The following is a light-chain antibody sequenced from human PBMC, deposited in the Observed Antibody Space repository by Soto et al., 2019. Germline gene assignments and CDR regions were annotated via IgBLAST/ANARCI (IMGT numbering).Light chain of an antibody. CDR1: QTISTY. Sequence: DIQMTQSPSSLSASVGDRVTITCRASQTISTYLSWYQQKPGKAPKLLIYGASSLQSGVPPRFSGSGSGTDFTLTISSLQLEDFATFYCQQSYSTPLTFGGGTRVDIK. CDR2: GAS. V-gene: IGKV1-39*01. J-gene: IGKJ4*01. CDR3: QQSYSTPLT.